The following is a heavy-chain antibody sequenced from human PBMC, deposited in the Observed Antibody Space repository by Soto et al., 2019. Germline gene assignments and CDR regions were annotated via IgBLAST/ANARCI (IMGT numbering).Heavy chain of an antibody. CDR2: IKSITDGGTT. CDR1: GITFSNAW. CDR3: TTDSADIVVVPATFGMDV. J-gene: IGHJ6*02. D-gene: IGHD2-2*01. Sequence: TGGSLRLSCAASGITFSNAWMTWVRQAPGKGLEWVGRIKSITDGGTTDYAAPVKGRFAISRDDSKDTLYLQMNNLRTEDTAVYHCTTDSADIVVVPATFGMDVWGQGTTVT. V-gene: IGHV3-15*01.